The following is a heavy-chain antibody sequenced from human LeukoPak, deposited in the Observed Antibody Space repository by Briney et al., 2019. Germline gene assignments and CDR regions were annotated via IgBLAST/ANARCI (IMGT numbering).Heavy chain of an antibody. CDR3: AKDRTGVVFAFDI. V-gene: IGHV3-11*01. D-gene: IGHD3-22*01. CDR2: ISSSGSTI. J-gene: IGHJ3*02. Sequence: GGSLRLSCAASGFTFSDYYMSWIRQAPGKGLEWVSYISSSGSTIYCADSVKGRFTISRDNAKNSLYLQMNSLRAEDTAVYYCAKDRTGVVFAFDIWGQGTMVTVSS. CDR1: GFTFSDYY.